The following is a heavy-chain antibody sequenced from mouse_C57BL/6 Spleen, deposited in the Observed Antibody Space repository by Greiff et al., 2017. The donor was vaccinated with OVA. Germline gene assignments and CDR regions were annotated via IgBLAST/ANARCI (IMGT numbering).Heavy chain of an antibody. Sequence: QVQLKESGAELARPGASVKMSCKASGYTFTSYTMHWVKQRPGQGLEWIGYINPSSGYTKYNQKFKDKATLTADKSSSTAYMQLSSLTSEDSAVYDCAKAYYSNYDYAMDYWGQGTSVTVSS. D-gene: IGHD2-5*01. CDR2: INPSSGYT. J-gene: IGHJ4*01. CDR3: AKAYYSNYDYAMDY. CDR1: GYTFTSYT. V-gene: IGHV1-4*01.